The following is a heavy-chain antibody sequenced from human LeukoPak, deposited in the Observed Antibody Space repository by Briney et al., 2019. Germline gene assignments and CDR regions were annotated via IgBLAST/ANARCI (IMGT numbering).Heavy chain of an antibody. Sequence: PSQTLSLTCTVSGGSISSGGYYWSWIRQHPGKGLEWIGYIYYSGSTYYNPSLKSRVTISVDTSKNQFSLKLSSVTAADTAVYYCARLYYYGSGSFSQHYFDYWGQGTLVTVSS. D-gene: IGHD3-10*01. J-gene: IGHJ4*02. CDR1: GGSISSGGYY. CDR2: IYYSGST. CDR3: ARLYYYGSGSFSQHYFDY. V-gene: IGHV4-31*03.